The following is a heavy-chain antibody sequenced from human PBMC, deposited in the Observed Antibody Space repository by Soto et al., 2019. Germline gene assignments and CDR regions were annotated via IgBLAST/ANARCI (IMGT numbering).Heavy chain of an antibody. CDR2: VSIGGST. V-gene: IGHV3-23*01. D-gene: IGHD2-15*01. CDR3: AKRRGAGGHFDY. J-gene: IGHJ4*02. CDR1: VFTFSSYA. Sequence: VGSVRLSCAASVFTFSSYAMGCVRQGPGKGLEWVAVVSIGGSTHYADSVRGRFTISRDNSKNTLSLQMNSLTAEDTAVYFCAKRRGAGGHFDYWGQRALVTVSS.